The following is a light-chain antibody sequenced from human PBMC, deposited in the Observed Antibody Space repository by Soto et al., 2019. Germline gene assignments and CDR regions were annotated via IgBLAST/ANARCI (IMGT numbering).Light chain of an antibody. CDR1: QSVSSW. Sequence: DIQLTQSPSTLSASVGDSVTITCRASQSVSSWLAWYQQKPGRAPRLLIYDASKLEAGVPSRFSGSGSETDLPPTINTFQHNYFATYFSQQYNSFPTFGQGTGVEIK. CDR2: DAS. CDR3: QQYNSFPT. V-gene: IGKV1-5*01. J-gene: IGKJ1*01.